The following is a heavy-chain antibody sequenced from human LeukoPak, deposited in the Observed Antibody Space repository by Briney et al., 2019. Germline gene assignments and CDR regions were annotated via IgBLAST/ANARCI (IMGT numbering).Heavy chain of an antibody. J-gene: IGHJ4*02. D-gene: IGHD6-13*01. CDR1: GFTFSSYA. CDR2: ISGSGGST. CDR3: AKDHDSSSSRSFDY. Sequence: GGSLRLSCAASGFTFSSYAMSWVRQAPGKGLEWVSAISGSGGSTYYADSVKGRFTISRDNSKNTLYLQMTSLRAEDTAVYYCAKDHDSSSSRSFDYWGQGTLVTVSS. V-gene: IGHV3-23*01.